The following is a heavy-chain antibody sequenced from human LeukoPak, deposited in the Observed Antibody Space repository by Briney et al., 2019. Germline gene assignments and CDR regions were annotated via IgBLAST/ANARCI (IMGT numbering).Heavy chain of an antibody. J-gene: IGHJ4*02. CDR3: ARGPSYDFWSGYYIHIDY. D-gene: IGHD3-3*01. V-gene: IGHV3-48*01. Sequence: GGSLRLSCAASGFTFSSYSMNWVRQAPGKGLEWVSYISSSSSTIYYADSVKGRFTISRDNAKNSLYLQMNSLRAEDTAVYYCARGPSYDFWSGYYIHIDYWGQGTLVTVSS. CDR2: ISSSSSTI. CDR1: GFTFSSYS.